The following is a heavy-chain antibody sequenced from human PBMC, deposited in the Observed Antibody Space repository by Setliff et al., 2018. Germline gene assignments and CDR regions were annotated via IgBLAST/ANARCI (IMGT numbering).Heavy chain of an antibody. CDR1: GFTVSSSY. CDR3: ARGNYGSGSPVYVWFDP. Sequence: GGSLRLPCAASGFTVSSSYMTWVRQAPGKGLEWVSVIYTGGSTYYADSMKDRFTISRDTSKNTLYLQMNSLRTEDTAVYYCARGNYGSGSPVYVWFDPWGQGTLVTVSS. D-gene: IGHD3-10*01. CDR2: IYTGGST. V-gene: IGHV3-66*02. J-gene: IGHJ5*02.